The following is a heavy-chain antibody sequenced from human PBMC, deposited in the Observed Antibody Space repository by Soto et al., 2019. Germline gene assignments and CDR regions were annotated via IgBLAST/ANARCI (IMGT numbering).Heavy chain of an antibody. CDR2: ISYSGST. J-gene: IGHJ4*02. CDR3: ARDSCSGGSCYSDY. Sequence: SETLSLTCTVSGGSVSSNNYYWGWVRQPPAKGLEWIGYISYSGSTNYNPSLKSRVTISVDTSKNQISLKLTSVTAADTAVYYCARDSCSGGSCYSDYWGQGTLVTVSS. CDR1: GGSVSSNNYY. D-gene: IGHD2-15*01. V-gene: IGHV4-61*01.